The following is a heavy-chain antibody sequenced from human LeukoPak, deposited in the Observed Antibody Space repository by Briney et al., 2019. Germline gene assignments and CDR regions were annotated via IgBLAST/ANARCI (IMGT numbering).Heavy chain of an antibody. V-gene: IGHV3-74*01. D-gene: IGHD2-15*01. J-gene: IGHJ4*02. Sequence: PGGSLRLSCAASGFSISTYWIHWVRQAPGKGLVWVSRINPDGSTTYYADSVKGRFTISRDNSKNTLYQQMNSLRADDTAVYYCAKSGLNRFDYWGQGTLVTVSS. CDR2: INPDGSTT. CDR3: AKSGLNRFDY. CDR1: GFSISTYW.